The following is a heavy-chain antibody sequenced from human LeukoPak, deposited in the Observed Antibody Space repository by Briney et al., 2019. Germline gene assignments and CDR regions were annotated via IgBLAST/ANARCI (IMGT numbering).Heavy chain of an antibody. Sequence: PSETLSLTCAVYGGSFSGYYWSWIRQPPGKGLEWIGEINHSGSTNYNPSLKSRVTISVDTSKNQFSLKLSSVTAADTAVYYCARRRIAAAGRRGIFDYWGQGTLVTVSS. CDR1: GGSFSGYY. CDR3: ARRRIAAAGRRGIFDY. V-gene: IGHV4-34*01. CDR2: INHSGST. D-gene: IGHD6-13*01. J-gene: IGHJ4*02.